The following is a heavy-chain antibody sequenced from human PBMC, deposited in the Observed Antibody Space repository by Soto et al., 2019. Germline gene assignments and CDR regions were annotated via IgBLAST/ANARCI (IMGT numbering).Heavy chain of an antibody. CDR3: SRLGCSSSWYDRVSDLLQGAFDI. J-gene: IGHJ3*02. V-gene: IGHV3-23*01. D-gene: IGHD6-13*01. CDR1: GFTFSSYA. CDR2: ISGSGGST. Sequence: EVQLLESGGGLVQPGGSLRLSCAASGFTFSSYAMSWVRQAPGKGLEWVSAISGSGGSTYYADSVKGWFTISRENSKNTLNLQMNSQRAEDTAVYYCSRLGCSSSWYDRVSDLLQGAFDIWGQGPMVTVSS.